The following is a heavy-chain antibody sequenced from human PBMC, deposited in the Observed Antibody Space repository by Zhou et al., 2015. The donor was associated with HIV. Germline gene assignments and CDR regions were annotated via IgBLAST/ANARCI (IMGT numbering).Heavy chain of an antibody. Sequence: QVQLVQSGAEVKKPGSSVKVSCKASGGTFSSYAISWVRQAPGQGLEWMGGIIPIFGTANYAQKFQGRVTITADKSTSTAYMELSSLRSEDTAVYYCARDAMRNYMGDEYFQHWGQGTLVTVSS. J-gene: IGHJ1*01. V-gene: IGHV1-69*06. CDR2: IIPIFGTA. D-gene: IGHD1-7*01. CDR3: ARDAMRNYMGDEYFQH. CDR1: GGTFSSYA.